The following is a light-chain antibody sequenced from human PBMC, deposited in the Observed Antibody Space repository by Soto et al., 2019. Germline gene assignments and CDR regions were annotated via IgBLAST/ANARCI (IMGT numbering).Light chain of an antibody. CDR3: GTWDSILNVVV. J-gene: IGLJ2*01. CDR1: YSNIGSNF. CDR2: DNT. V-gene: IGLV1-51*01. Sequence: QSVLTQSSSVSAAAGQKVTISCSGSYSNIGSNFVSWYQHFPGSAPKLVIYDNTQRPSGIPDRFSGSKSGSSATLGITGLQTGDEADYYCGTWDSILNVVVFGGGTKLTVL.